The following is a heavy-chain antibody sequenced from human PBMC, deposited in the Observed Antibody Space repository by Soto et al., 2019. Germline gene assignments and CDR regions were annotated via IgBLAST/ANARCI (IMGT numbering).Heavy chain of an antibody. J-gene: IGHJ6*02. V-gene: IGHV3-13*05. D-gene: IGHD2-8*01. CDR2: IGTAGDP. CDR1: GFTFSSYD. CDR3: ARASGCTNGVCYYGMDV. Sequence: EVQLVESGGGLVQPGGSLRLSCAASGFTFSSYDMHWVRQATGKGLEWVSAIGTAGDPYYPGSVKGRFTISRENAKNSLYLQMNSLRAGDTAAYYCARASGCTNGVCYYGMDVWGQGTTVTVSS.